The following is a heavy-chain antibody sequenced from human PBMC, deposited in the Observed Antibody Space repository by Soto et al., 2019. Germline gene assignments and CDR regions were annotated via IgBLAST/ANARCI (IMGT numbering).Heavy chain of an antibody. Sequence: QVQLVQSGAEVKKPGSSVKVSCKASGGTFSSNTISWVRQAPGQGLEWMGRIIPILGIANYAQKFQGRVTITADKSTSTAYMELSSLRSEDTAVYYCARSLTKYSSSWYEDYWGQGTLVTVSS. V-gene: IGHV1-69*02. CDR2: IIPILGIA. CDR1: GGTFSSNT. D-gene: IGHD6-13*01. CDR3: ARSLTKYSSSWYEDY. J-gene: IGHJ4*02.